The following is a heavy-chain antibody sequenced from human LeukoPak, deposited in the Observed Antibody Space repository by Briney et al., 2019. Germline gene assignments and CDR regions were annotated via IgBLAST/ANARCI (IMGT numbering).Heavy chain of an antibody. J-gene: IGHJ5*02. V-gene: IGHV4-4*07. Sequence: SETLSLTCTVSGGSISSYYWSWIRQPAGKGLEWIGRIYTSGSTNYNPSLKSRVTMSVDTSKNQFSLQLNSVTPEDTAVYYCARDPGDADNWFDPWGQGTLVTVSS. CDR3: ARDPGDADNWFDP. CDR2: IYTSGST. CDR1: GGSISSYY. D-gene: IGHD7-27*01.